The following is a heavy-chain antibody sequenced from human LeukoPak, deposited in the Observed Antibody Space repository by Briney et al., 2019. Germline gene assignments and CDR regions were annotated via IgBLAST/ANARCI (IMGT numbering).Heavy chain of an antibody. CDR2: ISGSGGST. CDR1: RFTFSSYA. CDR3: ARSLGLLIFDAFDI. Sequence: GGSLRLSCAASRFTFSSYAMTWVRQAPGKGLEWVSAISGSGGSTYYADSVKGRFTISRDNSKNTLYLQMNSLRAEDTAVYYCARSLGLLIFDAFDIWGQGTTVTVSS. D-gene: IGHD3-16*01. J-gene: IGHJ3*02. V-gene: IGHV3-23*01.